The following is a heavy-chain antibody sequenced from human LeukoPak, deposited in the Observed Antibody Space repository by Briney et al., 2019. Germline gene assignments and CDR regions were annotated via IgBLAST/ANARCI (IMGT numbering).Heavy chain of an antibody. CDR2: MYYSGST. V-gene: IGHV4-59*01. CDR1: GGSISTYY. D-gene: IGHD3-10*01. Sequence: SETLSLTCTVSGGSISTYYWSWIRQPPGKGLEWIGYMYYSGSTNYNPSLKSRVTISIDTSKNQFSLKLTSVTAADTAVYYCARSHRIHYYYGSGSSQYYFDYWGQGTLVTVSS. J-gene: IGHJ4*02. CDR3: ARSHRIHYYYGSGSSQYYFDY.